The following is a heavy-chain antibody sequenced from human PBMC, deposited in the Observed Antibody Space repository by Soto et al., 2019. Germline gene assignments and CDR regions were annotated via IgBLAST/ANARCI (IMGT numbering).Heavy chain of an antibody. Sequence: SDTLSLTCTVSGGSISSYYWSWIRQPPGKGLEWIGYIYYSGSTNYNPSLKSRVTISVDTSKNQFSLNLSSVTAADTAVYYCARTVVRRPANWFDLCGQGSLGTV. CDR3: ARTVVRRPANWFDL. V-gene: IGHV4-59*07. J-gene: IGHJ5*01. CDR2: IYYSGST. CDR1: GGSISSYY. D-gene: IGHD3-22*01.